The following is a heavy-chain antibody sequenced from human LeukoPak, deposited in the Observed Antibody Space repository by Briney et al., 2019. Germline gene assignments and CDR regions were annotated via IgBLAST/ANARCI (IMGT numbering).Heavy chain of an antibody. V-gene: IGHV3-7*01. CDR2: INKDGSEK. D-gene: IGHD5-18*01. CDR1: GFTFSSYW. Sequence: GGSLRLSFAASGFTFSSYWMSWVRQAPGKGLEWVANINKDGSEKYYVDSVKGRFTISRDNAKTSLYLQMNSLRAEDTAVYYCARDLSGVTGYTYGRGIDYWGQGTLVTVST. CDR3: ARDLSGVTGYTYGRGIDY. J-gene: IGHJ4*02.